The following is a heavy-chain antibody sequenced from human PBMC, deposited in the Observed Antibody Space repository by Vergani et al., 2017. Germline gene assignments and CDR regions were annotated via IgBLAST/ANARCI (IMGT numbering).Heavy chain of an antibody. CDR1: GYSISSGYY. D-gene: IGHD3-9*01. CDR2: IYHSGST. Sequence: QVQLQESGPGLVKPSETLSLTCAVSGYSISSGYYWGWIRQPPGKGLEWIGSIYHSGSTYYNPSLKSRVTISVDTSKNQFSLKLSSVIAADTAVYYCARHGDILTGLIWFDPWGQGTLVTVSS. J-gene: IGHJ5*02. V-gene: IGHV4-38-2*01. CDR3: ARHGDILTGLIWFDP.